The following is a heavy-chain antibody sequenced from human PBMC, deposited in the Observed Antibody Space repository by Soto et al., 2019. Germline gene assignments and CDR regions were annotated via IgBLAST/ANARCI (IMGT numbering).Heavy chain of an antibody. V-gene: IGHV1-2*04. J-gene: IGHJ3*02. D-gene: IGHD3-10*01. CDR3: ARSSMVRGVIDAFDI. Sequence: QVQLVQSGAEVKKPGASVKVSCKASGYTFTGYYMHWVRQAPGQGLEWMGWINPNSGGTNYAQKFQGWVTMTRDTSISTAYMELSRLRSDDTAVYYCARSSMVRGVIDAFDIWGQGTMVTVSS. CDR1: GYTFTGYY. CDR2: INPNSGGT.